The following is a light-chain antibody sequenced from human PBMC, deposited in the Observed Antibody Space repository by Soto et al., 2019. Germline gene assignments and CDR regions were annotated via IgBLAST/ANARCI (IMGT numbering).Light chain of an antibody. CDR1: NIGGKS. J-gene: IGLJ1*01. Sequence: YELTHAPSVSVAPGQTASVTCGGNNIGGKSVHWFQQKPGQAPILLLFDDTVRPSGIPERFSGSNFGNTATLTITRVEAGDEADYYCQVYDTTFNYYVFGPGTKVTVL. V-gene: IGLV3-21*02. CDR2: DDT. CDR3: QVYDTTFNYYV.